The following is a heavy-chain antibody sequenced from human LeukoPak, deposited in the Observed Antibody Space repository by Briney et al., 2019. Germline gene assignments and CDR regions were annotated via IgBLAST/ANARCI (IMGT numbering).Heavy chain of an antibody. CDR2: IYYSGST. CDR3: ARVGPIYYMDV. J-gene: IGHJ6*03. CDR1: GGSISSGDYY. Sequence: SETLSLTCTVSGGSISSGDYYWSWIRQPPGKGLEWIGYIYYSGSTYYNPSLKSRVTMSVDTSKNQFSLKLSSVTAADTAVYYCARVGPIYYMDVWGKGTTVTVSS. V-gene: IGHV4-30-4*01.